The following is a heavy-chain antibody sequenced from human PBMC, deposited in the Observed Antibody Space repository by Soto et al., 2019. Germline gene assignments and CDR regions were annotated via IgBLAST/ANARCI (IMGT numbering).Heavy chain of an antibody. CDR1: GFTFSSYA. Sequence: EVQLLESGGGLVQPGGSLRLSCAASGFTFSSYAMSWVRQAPGKGLEWVSAISGSGGSTYYADSVKGRFTISRDNSKNTLYRKMNSLRAEDTAVYYCAKDGGAVPRGWFASWGQGTLVTVPS. D-gene: IGHD1-1*01. V-gene: IGHV3-23*01. J-gene: IGHJ5*01. CDR3: AKDGGAVPRGWFAS. CDR2: ISGSGGST.